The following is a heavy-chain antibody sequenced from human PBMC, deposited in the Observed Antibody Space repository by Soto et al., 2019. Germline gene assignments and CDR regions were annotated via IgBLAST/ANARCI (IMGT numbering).Heavy chain of an antibody. CDR2: IIPIFGTA. V-gene: IGHV1-69*01. D-gene: IGHD3-22*01. J-gene: IGHJ3*02. CDR3: AGGYYYDSSGKPRGAFDI. CDR1: GGTFSSYA. Sequence: QVQLVQSGAEVKKPGSSVKVSCKASGGTFSSYAISWVRQAPGQGLEWMGGIIPIFGTANYAQKFEGRVTSTAAESTSTAYMELSSLRAEDTAVYYCAGGYYYDSSGKPRGAFDIWGQGTMVTVSS.